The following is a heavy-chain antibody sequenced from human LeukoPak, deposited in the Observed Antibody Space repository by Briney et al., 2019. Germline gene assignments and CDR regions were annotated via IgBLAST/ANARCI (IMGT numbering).Heavy chain of an antibody. V-gene: IGHV1-2*02. Sequence: GASVKVSXKASGYTFTGYYMNWVRQAPGQGLEWMGWINTNSGGTNYAQKFQGRVTMTRDTSISTAYMELSRLRSDDTAVYYCARDVCSSTSCYAYWGQGTLVTVSS. CDR1: GYTFTGYY. CDR3: ARDVCSSTSCYAY. D-gene: IGHD2-2*01. J-gene: IGHJ4*02. CDR2: INTNSGGT.